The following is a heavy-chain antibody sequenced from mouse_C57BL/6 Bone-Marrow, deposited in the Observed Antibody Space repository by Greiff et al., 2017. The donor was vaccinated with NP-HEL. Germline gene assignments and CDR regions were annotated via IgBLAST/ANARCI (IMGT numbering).Heavy chain of an antibody. D-gene: IGHD1-1*01. CDR1: GYTFTSYG. J-gene: IGHJ3*01. CDR3: ARFPSNYYYGSSWAY. CDR2: IYPRSGNT. Sequence: QVQLQQSGAELARPGASVKLSCKASGYTFTSYGISWVKQRTGQGLEWIGEIYPRSGNTYYNEKFKGKATLTADKSSSTAYMELRSLTSEDSAVYFCARFPSNYYYGSSWAYWGQGTLVTVAA. V-gene: IGHV1-81*01.